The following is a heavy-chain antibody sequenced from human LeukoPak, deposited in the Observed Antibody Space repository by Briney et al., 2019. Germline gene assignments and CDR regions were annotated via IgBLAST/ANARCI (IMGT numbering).Heavy chain of an antibody. Sequence: GGSLRLSCAASGFTSSNYDMHWVRQAPGKGLEWVSVIGTAGNTYYLGSVKGRFTISRENAKNSLFLQMNSLSAGDTAIYYCARSKSYSSGWTDFDYWGQGTLVTVSS. CDR1: GFTSSNYD. CDR2: IGTAGNT. J-gene: IGHJ4*02. V-gene: IGHV3-13*01. CDR3: ARSKSYSSGWTDFDY. D-gene: IGHD6-19*01.